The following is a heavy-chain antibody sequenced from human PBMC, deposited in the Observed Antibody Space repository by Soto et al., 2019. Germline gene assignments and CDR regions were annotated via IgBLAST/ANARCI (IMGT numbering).Heavy chain of an antibody. Sequence: GGSLRLSCAASGFTFSSFAMSWVRQAPGKGLEWVSGISESGVDTLYRDSVQGRFTISRDNAKNTLYLQMNRLRAEDTALYYCAKMVAAHHYDGSGSPRVFDYWGRGTLVTVSS. CDR2: ISESGVDT. D-gene: IGHD3-22*01. CDR3: AKMVAAHHYDGSGSPRVFDY. V-gene: IGHV3-23*01. J-gene: IGHJ4*02. CDR1: GFTFSSFA.